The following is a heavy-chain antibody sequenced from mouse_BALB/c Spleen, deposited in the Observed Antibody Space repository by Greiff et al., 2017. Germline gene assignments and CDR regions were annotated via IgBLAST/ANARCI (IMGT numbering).Heavy chain of an antibody. CDR2: IDPANGNT. CDR3: ARDDYVYYYAMDY. Sequence: EVQLQQSGAELVKPGASVKLSCTASGFNFKDTYMHWVKQRPEQGLEWIGRIDPANGNTKYDPKFQGKATITADTSSNTAYLQLSSLTSEDTAVYYCARDDYVYYYAMDYWGQGTSVTVSS. V-gene: IGHV14-3*02. CDR1: GFNFKDTY. D-gene: IGHD2-4*01. J-gene: IGHJ4*01.